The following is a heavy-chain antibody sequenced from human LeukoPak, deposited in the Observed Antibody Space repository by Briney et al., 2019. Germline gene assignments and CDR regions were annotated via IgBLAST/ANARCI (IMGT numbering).Heavy chain of an antibody. CDR2: IKSNNDGGTT. D-gene: IGHD2-21*01. Sequence: GGSLRLSCAASGFIFNKAWMNWVRQAPGKGPEWVGRIKSNNDGGTTDYASPVEGRFIISRDDSKNTIYLQMNGLIIDDTAIYYCTPVMVEDRGFWGQGTLVTVSS. CDR3: TPVMVEDRGF. V-gene: IGHV3-15*01. J-gene: IGHJ4*02. CDR1: GFIFNKAW.